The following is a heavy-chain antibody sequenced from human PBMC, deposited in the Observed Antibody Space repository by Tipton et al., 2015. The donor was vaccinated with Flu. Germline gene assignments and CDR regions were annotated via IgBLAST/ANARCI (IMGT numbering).Heavy chain of an antibody. CDR2: IYASGVT. CDR3: ARDPHKLGGESDAFDI. Sequence: TLSLTCTVSGGSMNNNFWSWFRQPAEKGLEWIGRIYASGVTNYNPSLKSRVTMSIDTSKNQFSLRLSSVTAADTAVYYCARDPHKLGGESDAFDIWGQGTMVTVSS. D-gene: IGHD7-27*01. CDR1: GGSMNNNF. J-gene: IGHJ3*02. V-gene: IGHV4-4*07.